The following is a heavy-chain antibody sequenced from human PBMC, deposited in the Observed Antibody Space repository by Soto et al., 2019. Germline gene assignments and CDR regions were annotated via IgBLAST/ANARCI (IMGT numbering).Heavy chain of an antibody. J-gene: IGHJ6*03. D-gene: IGHD3-3*01. CDR3: AREVTIFGVVGGYMDI. CDR2: ISSGSSTK. V-gene: IGHV3-48*01. CDR1: GFSFSSYS. Sequence: EVQLVESGGGLVQPGGSLRLSCAASGFSFSSYSMNWVRQAPGKGLEWVSYISSGSSTKYNADSVKGRFTISRDNAKTSLYLQMNSLRAQDTAVYYCAREVTIFGVVGGYMDIWGKGTTVTVSS.